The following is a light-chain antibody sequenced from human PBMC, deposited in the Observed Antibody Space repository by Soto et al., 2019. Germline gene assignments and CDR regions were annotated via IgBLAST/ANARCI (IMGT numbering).Light chain of an antibody. CDR1: QSVTSSY. CDR3: QQYPDWT. V-gene: IGKV3-20*01. Sequence: EIVLTQSPGTLSLSPGERATLSCRASQSVTSSYLAWYQQKPGQAPRLLIYGASSRATGIPDRFSGSGSGTDFTLTISRLEPEDFAVYYCQQYPDWTFGQGTQVEIK. J-gene: IGKJ1*01. CDR2: GAS.